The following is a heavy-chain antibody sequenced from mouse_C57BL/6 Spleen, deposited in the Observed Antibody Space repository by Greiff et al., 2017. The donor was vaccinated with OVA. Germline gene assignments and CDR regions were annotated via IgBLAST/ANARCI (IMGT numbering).Heavy chain of an antibody. V-gene: IGHV14-3*01. CDR3: ARNYGSSPGAMDY. Sequence: VQLQQSVAELVRPGASVKLSCTASGFNIKNTYMHWVKQRPEQGLEWIGRIDPANGNTKYAPKFQGKATITADTSSNTAYLQLSGLTSEDTAIYYGARNYGSSPGAMDYWGQGTSVTVSS. CDR1: GFNIKNTY. D-gene: IGHD1-1*01. CDR2: IDPANGNT. J-gene: IGHJ4*01.